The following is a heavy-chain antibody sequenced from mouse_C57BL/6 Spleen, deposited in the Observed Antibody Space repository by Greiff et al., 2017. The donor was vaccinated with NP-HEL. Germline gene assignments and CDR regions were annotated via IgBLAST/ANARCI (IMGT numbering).Heavy chain of an antibody. Sequence: EVQLVESGGGLVKPGGSLKLSCAASGFTFSSYTMSWVRQTPEKRLEWVATISGGGGNTYYPDSVKGRFTISRDNAKNTLYLQMSSLRSEDTALYYCARQGYDGYQAWFAYWGQGTLVTVSA. J-gene: IGHJ3*01. CDR2: ISGGGGNT. CDR3: ARQGYDGYQAWFAY. D-gene: IGHD2-3*01. V-gene: IGHV5-9*01. CDR1: GFTFSSYT.